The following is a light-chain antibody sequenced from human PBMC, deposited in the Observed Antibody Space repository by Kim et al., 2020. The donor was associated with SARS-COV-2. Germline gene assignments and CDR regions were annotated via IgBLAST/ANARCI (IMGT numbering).Light chain of an antibody. CDR3: AAWDDSLSGRVV. Sequence: QRVTISCSGSSSNIGSNYVYWYQQRPGTAPKLLIYRNNQRPSGVPDRFSGSKSGTSASLAISGLRSEDEADYYCAAWDDSLSGRVVFGGGTQLTVL. J-gene: IGLJ2*01. CDR1: SSNIGSNY. CDR2: RNN. V-gene: IGLV1-47*01.